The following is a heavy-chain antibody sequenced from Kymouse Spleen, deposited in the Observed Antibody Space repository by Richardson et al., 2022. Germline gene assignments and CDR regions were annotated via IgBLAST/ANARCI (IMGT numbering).Heavy chain of an antibody. V-gene: IGHV4-39*01. J-gene: IGHJ6*02. D-gene: IGHD6-13*01. Sequence: QLQLQESGPGLVKPSETLSLTCTVSGGSISSSSYYWGWIRQPPGKGLEWIGSIYYSGSTYYNPSLKSRVTISVDTSKNQFSLKLSSVTAADTAVYYCARELAAAGDGMDVWGQGTTVTVSS. CDR1: GGSISSSSYY. CDR2: IYYSGST. CDR3: ARELAAAGDGMDV.